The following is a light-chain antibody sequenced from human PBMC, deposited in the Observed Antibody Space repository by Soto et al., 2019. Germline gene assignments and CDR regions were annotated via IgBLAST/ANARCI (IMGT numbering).Light chain of an antibody. V-gene: IGLV2-14*01. CDR3: SSYTRSSTRV. CDR2: DVS. CDR1: SSDVGGYNY. Sequence: LTQPASVSGPPGQSITISCTGTSSDVGGYNYVSWYQQHPGKAPKLMIYDVSNRPSGVSNRFSGSKSGNTASLTISGLQAEDEADYYCSSYTRSSTRVFGTGTKVTVL. J-gene: IGLJ1*01.